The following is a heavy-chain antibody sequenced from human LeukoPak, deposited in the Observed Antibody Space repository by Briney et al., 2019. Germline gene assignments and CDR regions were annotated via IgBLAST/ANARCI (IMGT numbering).Heavy chain of an antibody. Sequence: GGSLRLSCAASGFTFSSYAMSWVRQAPGKGLEWVSAISGSGGSTYYAGSVKGRFTISRDNSKNTLYLQMNSLRAEDTAVYYCAKDTYYYDSSGYSSDYWGQGTLVTVSS. D-gene: IGHD3-22*01. CDR3: AKDTYYYDSSGYSSDY. CDR2: ISGSGGST. J-gene: IGHJ4*02. CDR1: GFTFSSYA. V-gene: IGHV3-23*01.